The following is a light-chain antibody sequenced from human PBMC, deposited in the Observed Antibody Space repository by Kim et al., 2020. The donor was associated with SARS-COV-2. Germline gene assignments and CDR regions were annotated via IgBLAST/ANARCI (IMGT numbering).Light chain of an antibody. Sequence: RPTAALPCTGNRNNVRNEGVAWLHQHQGHPPKHQSYRDNNRPSEVSERFSASRSGNTASLTITGLQPEDEADYYCSAWDSSLSAWVFGGGTQLTVL. V-gene: IGLV10-54*04. CDR2: RDN. CDR1: RNNVRNEG. J-gene: IGLJ3*02. CDR3: SAWDSSLSAWV.